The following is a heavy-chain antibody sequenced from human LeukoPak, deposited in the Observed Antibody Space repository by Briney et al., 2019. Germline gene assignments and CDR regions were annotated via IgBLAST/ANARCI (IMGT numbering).Heavy chain of an antibody. CDR3: ARGYTAMVFDY. V-gene: IGHV3-23*01. J-gene: IGHJ4*02. CDR1: GFTFSKYG. Sequence: PGGTLRLSCAASGFTFSKYGMSWVRQAPGKGLEWVSDITDSGDSTYYADSVKGRFTISRDNAKNSLYLQMNSLRAEDTAVYYCARGYTAMVFDYWGQGTLVTVSS. D-gene: IGHD5-18*01. CDR2: ITDSGDST.